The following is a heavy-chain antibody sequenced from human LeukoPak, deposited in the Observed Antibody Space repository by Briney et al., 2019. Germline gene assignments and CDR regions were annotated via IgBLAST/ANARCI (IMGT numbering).Heavy chain of an antibody. V-gene: IGHV3-23*01. CDR3: AKGYYYDSSGFDY. Sequence: GGSLRLSCAASGFTFSSYAMSWVRQAPGKGLEWVSAISGSGCSTYYAAYVKGRFTISRDNSKNTLYLQMNSLRAEDTAVYYCAKGYYYDSSGFDYWGQGTLVTVSS. CDR1: GFTFSSYA. D-gene: IGHD3-22*01. CDR2: ISGSGCST. J-gene: IGHJ4*02.